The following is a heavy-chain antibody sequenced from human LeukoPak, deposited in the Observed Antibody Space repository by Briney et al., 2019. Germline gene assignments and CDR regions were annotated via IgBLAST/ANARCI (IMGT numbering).Heavy chain of an antibody. D-gene: IGHD3-3*01. V-gene: IGHV3-21*04. Sequence: GGSLRLSCAASGFTFSSYSMNWVRQAPGKGLEWVSSISSSSSYIYYADSVKGRFTISRDNAKNSLYLQMNSLRAEDTAVCYCAKLTIFGVGRDGSPFDYWGQGTLVTVSS. J-gene: IGHJ4*02. CDR2: ISSSSSYI. CDR3: AKLTIFGVGRDGSPFDY. CDR1: GFTFSSYS.